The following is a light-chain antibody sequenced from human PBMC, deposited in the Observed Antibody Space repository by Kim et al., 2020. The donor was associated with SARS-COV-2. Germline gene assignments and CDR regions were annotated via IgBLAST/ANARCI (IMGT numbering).Light chain of an antibody. CDR3: QQSHNTPYT. Sequence: GDRVTITCRASQPISTFFHWYQQNPGNAPKLLISAASTLANGVPSRFTGGGSGTDFTLTISSLQPEDFATYYCQQSHNTPYTLGQGTKLEI. CDR2: AAS. V-gene: IGKV1-39*01. J-gene: IGKJ2*01. CDR1: QPISTF.